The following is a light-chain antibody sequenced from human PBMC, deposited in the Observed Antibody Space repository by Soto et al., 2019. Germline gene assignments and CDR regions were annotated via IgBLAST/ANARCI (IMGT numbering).Light chain of an antibody. CDR2: DVS. J-gene: IGLJ1*01. CDR3: SSYTRSSSYV. Sequence: SALTQPDSVSGSPGQSITISCTGTSSDVGNYNYVSWYQHHPGKAPKLMVYDVSHRPSGVSNRFSGSKSGSTASLTISGLQAEDEADYYCSSYTRSSSYVFELGPRSPS. V-gene: IGLV2-14*03. CDR1: SSDVGNYNY.